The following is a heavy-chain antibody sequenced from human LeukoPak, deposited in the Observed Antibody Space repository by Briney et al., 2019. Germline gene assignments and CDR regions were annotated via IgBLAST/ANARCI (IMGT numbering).Heavy chain of an antibody. Sequence: GASVKVSCKASGGTFSSYAISWVRQAPGQGLEWMGGIIPIFGTANYAQKFQGRVTITADESTSTAYMELSSLRSEDTAVYYCARSGSGWLKSPRVYHYWGQGTLVTVSS. CDR3: ARSGSGWLKSPRVYHY. CDR1: GGTFSSYA. CDR2: IIPIFGTA. D-gene: IGHD6-19*01. J-gene: IGHJ4*02. V-gene: IGHV1-69*13.